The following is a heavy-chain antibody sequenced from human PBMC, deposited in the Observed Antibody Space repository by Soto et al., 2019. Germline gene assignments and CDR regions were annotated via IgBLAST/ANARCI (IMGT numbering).Heavy chain of an antibody. V-gene: IGHV3-23*01. CDR1: GFTFSTSA. Sequence: EVQLLESGGGLVQPGGSLRLSCAASGFTFSTSAMSWVRHAPGQGREWVSGISGSGGTTYYADSVKGRFTISRDNSKNALYLQMDNLRAEDTAIYYCAKRDLYYWGQGTLATVAS. CDR2: ISGSGGTT. J-gene: IGHJ4*02. CDR3: AKRDLYY.